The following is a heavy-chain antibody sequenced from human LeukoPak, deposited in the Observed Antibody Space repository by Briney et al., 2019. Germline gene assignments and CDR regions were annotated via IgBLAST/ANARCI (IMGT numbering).Heavy chain of an antibody. CDR2: ISYDGSNK. V-gene: IGHV3-30-3*01. D-gene: IGHD6-19*01. Sequence: PGRSLRLSCAASGFAFSSYAMHWVRQAPGKGLEWVAVISYDGSNKYYADSVKGRFTISRDNSKNTLYLQMNSLRAEDTAVYYCARDGRAVAGRVGSYYYYGMDVWGQGTTVTVSS. CDR3: ARDGRAVAGRVGSYYYYGMDV. J-gene: IGHJ6*02. CDR1: GFAFSSYA.